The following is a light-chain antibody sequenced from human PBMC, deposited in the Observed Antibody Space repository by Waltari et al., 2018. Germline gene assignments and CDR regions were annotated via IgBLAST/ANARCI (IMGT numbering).Light chain of an antibody. CDR2: EVS. V-gene: IGLV2-14*01. CDR1: SSDVGGSKY. J-gene: IGLJ2*01. Sequence: QSALTQPASVSGSPGQSITISCTGTSSDVGGSKYVSWYQQHPGKAPKLMIYEVSNRPSGISNRFSGSKSGNTASLTIAGLQAEDESDYYCSSSTTGVVVFGGGTKLTVL. CDR3: SSSTTGVVV.